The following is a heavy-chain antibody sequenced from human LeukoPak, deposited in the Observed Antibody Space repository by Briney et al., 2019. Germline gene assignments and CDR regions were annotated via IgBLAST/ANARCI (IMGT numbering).Heavy chain of an antibody. V-gene: IGHV5-51*01. Sequence: GESLKISCKGSGYSFTNYWIAWVRQMPGKGLEWMGDIYPADSDARFSPSFQGQAAMSVDTSINTAYLQCSSLQASDTAMYYCARRYGSGLLDYWGKGTLVTVST. J-gene: IGHJ4*02. CDR1: GYSFTNYW. CDR2: IYPADSDA. D-gene: IGHD3-10*01. CDR3: ARRYGSGLLDY.